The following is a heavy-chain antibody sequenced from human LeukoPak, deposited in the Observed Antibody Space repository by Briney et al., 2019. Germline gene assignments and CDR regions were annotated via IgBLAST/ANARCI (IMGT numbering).Heavy chain of an antibody. V-gene: IGHV3-30*02. D-gene: IGHD4-17*01. CDR1: GFTFSSYG. Sequence: PGGSLRLSCAAPGFTFSSYGMHWVRQAPGKGLEWVAFIRYDGSNKYYADSVKGRFTISRDNSKNTLYLQMNSLRAEDTAVYYCAKDETGYGDCGTAFDYWGQGTLVTVSS. J-gene: IGHJ4*02. CDR2: IRYDGSNK. CDR3: AKDETGYGDCGTAFDY.